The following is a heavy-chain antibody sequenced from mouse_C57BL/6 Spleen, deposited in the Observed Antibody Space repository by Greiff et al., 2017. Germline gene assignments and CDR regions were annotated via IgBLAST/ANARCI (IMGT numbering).Heavy chain of an antibody. CDR3: ARQGDYDGFDY. CDR2: ISNGGGST. V-gene: IGHV5-12*01. Sequence: EVQGVESGGGLVQPGGSLKLSCAASGFTFSDYYMYWVRQTPEKRLEWVAYISNGGGSTYYPDTVKGRFTISRDNAKNTLYLQMSRLKSEDTAMYYCARQGDYDGFDYWGQGTTLTVSS. D-gene: IGHD2-4*01. J-gene: IGHJ2*01. CDR1: GFTFSDYY.